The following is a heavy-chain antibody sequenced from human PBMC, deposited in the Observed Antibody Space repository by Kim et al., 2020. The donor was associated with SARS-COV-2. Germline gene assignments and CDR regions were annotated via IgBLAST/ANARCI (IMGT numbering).Heavy chain of an antibody. J-gene: IGHJ4*02. CDR3: ARASPYDYIWGSYRYTDGHYFDY. D-gene: IGHD3-16*02. Sequence: SETLSLTCTVSGGSISSGGYYWSWIRQHPWKGLEWIGYIYYSGSTYYNPSLKSRVTISVDTSKNQFSLKLSSVTAADTAVYYCARASPYDYIWGSYRYTDGHYFDYWGQGTLVTVSS. CDR1: GGSISSGGYY. V-gene: IGHV4-31*03. CDR2: IYYSGST.